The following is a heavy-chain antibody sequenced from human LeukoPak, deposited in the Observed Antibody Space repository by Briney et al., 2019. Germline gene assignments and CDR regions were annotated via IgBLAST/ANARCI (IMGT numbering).Heavy chain of an antibody. Sequence: KPSETLSLTCTVSGGSISSYYWSWIRQPPGKGLEWIGYICYSGSTNYNPSLKSRVTISVDTSKNQFSLKLSSVTAADTAVYYCASSYYYGSGSYYGLVYFDYWGQGTLVTVSS. CDR2: ICYSGST. CDR1: GGSISSYY. V-gene: IGHV4-59*01. D-gene: IGHD3-10*01. CDR3: ASSYYYGSGSYYGLVYFDY. J-gene: IGHJ4*02.